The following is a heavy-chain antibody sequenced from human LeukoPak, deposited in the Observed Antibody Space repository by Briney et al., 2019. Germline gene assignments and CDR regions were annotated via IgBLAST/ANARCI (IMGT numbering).Heavy chain of an antibody. D-gene: IGHD2-15*01. CDR3: AKDPGYCSGGSCYPDYYYYYYMDV. J-gene: IGHJ6*03. CDR2: INWNGGST. Sequence: GGSLRLSCAASGFTFDDYGLSWVRQAPGKGLEWVSGINWNGGSTGYADSVKGRFTISRDNSKNTLYLQMNSLRAEDTAVYYCAKDPGYCSGGSCYPDYYYYYYMDVWGKGTTVTISS. V-gene: IGHV3-20*04. CDR1: GFTFDDYG.